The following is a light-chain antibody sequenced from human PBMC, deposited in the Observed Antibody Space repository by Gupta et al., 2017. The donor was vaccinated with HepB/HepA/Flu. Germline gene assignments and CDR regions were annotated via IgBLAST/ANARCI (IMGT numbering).Light chain of an antibody. CDR3: SSYTSSSTLQAG. CDR2: DVS. V-gene: IGLV2-14*03. Sequence: ASVSGSPGQSITISCTGTSSDVGGYNYVSWYQQHPGKAPKLMIYDVSNRPSGVSNPFSGSKSGNTASLTISGLQAEDEADYYCSSYTSSSTLQAGFGGGTKLTVL. J-gene: IGLJ2*01. CDR1: SSDVGGYNY.